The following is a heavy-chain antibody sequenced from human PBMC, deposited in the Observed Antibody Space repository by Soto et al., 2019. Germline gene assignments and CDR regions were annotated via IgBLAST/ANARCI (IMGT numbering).Heavy chain of an antibody. Sequence: ASVKVSCKASGYTFTGYYMHWVRQAPGQGLEWMGWINPNSGGTNYAQKFQGWVTMTRDTSISTAYMELSRLRSDDTAVYYCARGAGHSSAPDYYYYGMDVWGQGTTVTVSS. J-gene: IGHJ6*02. CDR3: ARGAGHSSAPDYYYYGMDV. CDR1: GYTFTGYY. D-gene: IGHD6-25*01. V-gene: IGHV1-2*04. CDR2: INPNSGGT.